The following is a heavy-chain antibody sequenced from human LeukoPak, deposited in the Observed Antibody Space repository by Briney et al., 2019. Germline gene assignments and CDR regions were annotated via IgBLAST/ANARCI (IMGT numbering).Heavy chain of an antibody. CDR2: INPSGGST. Sequence: RASVKVSCKASGYTFTSYYMHWVRQAPGQGLEWMGIINPSGGSTSYAQKFQGRVTMTRDMSTSTVYMELSSLRSEDTAVYYCAREATVTIAWRYYYYYYMDVWGKGTTVTVSS. D-gene: IGHD4-17*01. J-gene: IGHJ6*03. V-gene: IGHV1-46*01. CDR3: AREATVTIAWRYYYYYYMDV. CDR1: GYTFTSYY.